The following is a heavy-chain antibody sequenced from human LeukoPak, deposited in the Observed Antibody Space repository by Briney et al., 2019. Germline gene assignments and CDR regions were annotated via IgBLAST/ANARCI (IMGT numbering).Heavy chain of an antibody. V-gene: IGHV4-39*01. CDR2: IYSTGLT. J-gene: IGHJ4*02. CDR3: VRGSAGFDY. Sequence: SETLSLTCTVSGGSISSSNYFWGWIRQPPGKGLEWIGSIYSTGLTYYNSSLKSRVTISVDTSKNQFSLRLTSMTAADTAVYYCVRGSAGFDYWGQGTLLSVSS. CDR1: GGSISSSNYF. D-gene: IGHD2-15*01.